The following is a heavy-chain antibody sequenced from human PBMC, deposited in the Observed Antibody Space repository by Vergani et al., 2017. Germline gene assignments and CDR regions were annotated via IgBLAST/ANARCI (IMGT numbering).Heavy chain of an antibody. Sequence: VQLVESGGGLVKPGGSLRLSCAASGFTFSDFSMSWVRQAPGKGLEWVAFIGSSGPYINYADSVKGRLIISRDNTNNSLFLQLRSLRAEDAAVYYCARDCTSGGCPDNYGMDVWGQGATVTVSS. CDR3: ARDCTSGGCPDNYGMDV. CDR2: IGSSGPYI. CDR1: GFTFSDFS. V-gene: IGHV3-21*06. J-gene: IGHJ6*02. D-gene: IGHD2-8*01.